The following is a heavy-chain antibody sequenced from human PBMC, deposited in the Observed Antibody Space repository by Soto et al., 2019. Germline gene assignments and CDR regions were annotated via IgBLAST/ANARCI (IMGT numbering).Heavy chain of an antibody. V-gene: IGHV1-18*01. CDR3: AGDAIPVVPAAHYFDY. J-gene: IGHJ4*02. D-gene: IGHD2-2*01. CDR1: GYTFTSYG. CDR2: ISAYNGNT. Sequence: QVQLVQSGAEVKKPGASVKVSCKASGYTFTSYGISWVRQAPGQGLEWMGGISAYNGNTNYAQKLHGRVTMTPDTSTSTAYMELGSLRSDDRAGYYCAGDAIPVVPAAHYFDYWGPGTLVTVSS.